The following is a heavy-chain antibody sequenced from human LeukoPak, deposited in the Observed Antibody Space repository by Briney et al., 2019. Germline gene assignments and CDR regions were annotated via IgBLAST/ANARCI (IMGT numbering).Heavy chain of an antibody. CDR3: ARDDVVRGVGDY. CDR2: ISYDGSNK. J-gene: IGHJ4*02. V-gene: IGHV3-30*03. D-gene: IGHD3-10*01. Sequence: GGSLRLSCAASGFSFGSYAMSWVRQAPGKGLEWVAVISYDGSNKYYADSVKGRFTISRDNSRNTLYLQMNSLRAEDTAVYYCARDDVVRGVGDYWGQGTLVTVSS. CDR1: GFSFGSYA.